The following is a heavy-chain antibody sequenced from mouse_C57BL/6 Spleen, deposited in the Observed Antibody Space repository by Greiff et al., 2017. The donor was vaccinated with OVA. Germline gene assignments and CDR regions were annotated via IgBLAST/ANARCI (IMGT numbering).Heavy chain of an antibody. CDR1: GYSITSVY. Sequence: VQLKESGPGLAKPSQTLSRTCSVTGYSITSVYWNWIRKFPGNKLEYMGHISYSGSTYYNPSLKSRISITRDTSKNQYYLQFNSVTTEDTATYYCARTQANREFDYWGQGTTLTVSS. V-gene: IGHV3-8*01. CDR3: ARTQANREFDY. CDR2: ISYSGST. D-gene: IGHD3-2*02. J-gene: IGHJ2*01.